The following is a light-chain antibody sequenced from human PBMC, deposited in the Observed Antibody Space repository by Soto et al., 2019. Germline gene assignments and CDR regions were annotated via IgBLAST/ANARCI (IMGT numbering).Light chain of an antibody. CDR2: DDD. CDR1: TSNIGSHY. CDR3: ATWDSSLNVVL. Sequence: QSVLTQPPSVSAAPGEKVTISCSGSTSNIGSHYVYWYLQFPRTAPKLLIYDDDRRPSGMPDRFSGSKSGTSATLGITGLQNGAEADYYCATWDSSLNVVLFGGGTKVTVL. V-gene: IGLV1-51*01. J-gene: IGLJ2*01.